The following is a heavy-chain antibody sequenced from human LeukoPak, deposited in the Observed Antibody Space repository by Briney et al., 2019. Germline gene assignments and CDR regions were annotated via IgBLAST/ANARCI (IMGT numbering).Heavy chain of an antibody. CDR3: AREGDSSSYFDY. CDR2: IYTSGST. J-gene: IGHJ4*02. CDR1: GGSISSGSYY. Sequence: MPSETLSLTCTVSGGSISSGSYYWSWIRQPAGKGLEWIGRIYTSGSTNYNPSLKGRVTISVDTSKNQFSLKLSSVTAADTAVYYCAREGDSSSYFDYWGQGTLVTVSS. D-gene: IGHD6-6*01. V-gene: IGHV4-61*02.